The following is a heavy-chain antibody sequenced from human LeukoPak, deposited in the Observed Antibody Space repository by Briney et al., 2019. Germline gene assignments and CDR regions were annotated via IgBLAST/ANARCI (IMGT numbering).Heavy chain of an antibody. CDR2: ISYDGSNK. CDR1: GFTFSNAW. J-gene: IGHJ6*02. CDR3: ARDRGPIAAAGEDYYYGMDV. Sequence: GGSLRLSCAASGFTFSNAWMSWVRQAPGKGLEWVAVISYDGSNKYYADSVKGQFTISRDNSKNTLYLQMNSLRAEDTAVYYCARDRGPIAAAGEDYYYGMDVWGQGTTVTVSS. V-gene: IGHV3-30-3*01. D-gene: IGHD6-13*01.